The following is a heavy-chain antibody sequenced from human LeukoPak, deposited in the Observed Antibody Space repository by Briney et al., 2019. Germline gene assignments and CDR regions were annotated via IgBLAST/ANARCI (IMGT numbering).Heavy chain of an antibody. CDR2: IKQDGSER. V-gene: IGHV3-7*01. J-gene: IGHJ4*02. Sequence: GGSLRLSCAASGFTFSNYWMSWGRQAPGKGLEWVANIKQDGSERNYVDSVKGRFAISRDNAKNSLYLQMNSLRAEDTAVYYCARDHYGSGNYYSFFDYWGQGTLVTVSS. CDR3: ARDHYGSGNYYSFFDY. CDR1: GFTFSNYW. D-gene: IGHD3-10*01.